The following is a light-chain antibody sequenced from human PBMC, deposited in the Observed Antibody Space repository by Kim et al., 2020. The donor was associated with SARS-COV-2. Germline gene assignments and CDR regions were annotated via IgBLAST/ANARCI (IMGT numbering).Light chain of an antibody. J-gene: IGKJ1*01. CDR3: QQSYTTPTWT. Sequence: SVGDRVTITCRASQRIITYLNWYQQKPGKAPNLLIYAASSLQSGVPSRFSGSGSGTDFTLTISSLQPEDFATYYCQQSYTTPTWTFGQGTKVDIK. CDR2: AAS. V-gene: IGKV1-39*01. CDR1: QRIITY.